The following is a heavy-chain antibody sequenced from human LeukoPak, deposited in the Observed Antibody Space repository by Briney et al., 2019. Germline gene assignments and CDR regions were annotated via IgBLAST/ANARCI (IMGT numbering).Heavy chain of an antibody. CDR1: GYTFTSYD. D-gene: IGHD3-22*01. CDR2: MSPNSGDT. J-gene: IGHJ4*02. V-gene: IGHV1-8*01. Sequence: ASVKVSCKASGYTFTSYDINWVRQASGQGPEWMGWMSPNSGDTGYAQKFQGRVTITRSTTTSTAYMELSSLRSDDTAVYYCARPRSAYYDSSGYDLWGQGTLVTVSS. CDR3: ARPRSAYYDSSGYDL.